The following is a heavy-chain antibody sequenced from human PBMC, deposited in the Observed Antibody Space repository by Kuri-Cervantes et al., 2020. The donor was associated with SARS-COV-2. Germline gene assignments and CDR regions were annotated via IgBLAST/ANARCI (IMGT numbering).Heavy chain of an antibody. J-gene: IGHJ5*02. CDR3: ARDRGIAAAGTNWFDP. CDR1: GFTFSSYA. V-gene: IGHV1-69*05. D-gene: IGHD6-13*01. Sequence: TCAASGFTFSSYAISWVRQAPGQGLEWMGGIIPVLGTPNYAQEFQGRVTITTDESTSTAYMELSSLRSEDTAVYYCARDRGIAAAGTNWFDPWGQGTLVTVSS. CDR2: IIPVLGTP.